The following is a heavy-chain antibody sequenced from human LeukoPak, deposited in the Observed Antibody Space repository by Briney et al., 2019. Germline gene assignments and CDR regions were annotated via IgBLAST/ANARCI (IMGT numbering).Heavy chain of an antibody. CDR1: GMSFSSYS. CDR3: ARDRIAARMWYFDY. V-gene: IGHV3-21*01. Sequence: GGSLRLPCAASGMSFSSYSLNWVRQAPGKGLEWVSSISRDSSDINYADSVKGRFTVSRDNAKNSLYLHMNSLRAEDTAVYYCARDRIAARMWYFDYWGQGTLVTVSS. J-gene: IGHJ4*02. D-gene: IGHD6-6*01. CDR2: ISRDSSDI.